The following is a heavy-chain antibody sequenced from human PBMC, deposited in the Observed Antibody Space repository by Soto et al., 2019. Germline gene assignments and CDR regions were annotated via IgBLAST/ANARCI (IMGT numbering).Heavy chain of an antibody. Sequence: GGSLRLSCAASGFTFSSYEMNWVRQAPGKGLEWVSYISSSGSTIYYADSVKGRFTISRDNAKNSLYLQMNSLGAEDTAVYYRARDPLSAAGTDDAFDIWGKGKRVPVSS. D-gene: IGHD6-13*01. V-gene: IGHV3-48*03. CDR2: ISSSGSTI. J-gene: IGHJ3*02. CDR1: GFTFSSYE. CDR3: ARDPLSAAGTDDAFDI.